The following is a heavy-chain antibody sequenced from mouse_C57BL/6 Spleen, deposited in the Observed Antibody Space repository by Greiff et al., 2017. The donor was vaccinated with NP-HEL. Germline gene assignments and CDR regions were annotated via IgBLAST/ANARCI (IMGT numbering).Heavy chain of an antibody. D-gene: IGHD1-1*01. J-gene: IGHJ4*01. CDR2: IYPRSGNT. Sequence: VKLMESGAELARPGASVKLSCKASGYTFTSYGISWVKQRTGQGLEWIGEIYPRSGNTYYNEKFKGKATLTADKSSSTAYMELRSLTSEDSAVYFCARFTTVEGYAMDYWGQGTSVTVSS. V-gene: IGHV1-81*01. CDR1: GYTFTSYG. CDR3: ARFTTVEGYAMDY.